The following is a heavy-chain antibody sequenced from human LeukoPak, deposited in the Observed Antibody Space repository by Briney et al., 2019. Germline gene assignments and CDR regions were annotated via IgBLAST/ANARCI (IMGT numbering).Heavy chain of an antibody. V-gene: IGHV3-30*04. J-gene: IGHJ4*02. CDR2: ISFDGVNK. Sequence: GESLTLSCAASGFTFSSFAMHWIRQAPAKGLEWVAFISFDGVNKNYADSVKGRFTISRDSSKSTLYLQMNSLRAEDTAVYYCAKFYGSGSLDYWGQGTLVTVSS. CDR3: AKFYGSGSLDY. D-gene: IGHD3-10*01. CDR1: GFTFSSFA.